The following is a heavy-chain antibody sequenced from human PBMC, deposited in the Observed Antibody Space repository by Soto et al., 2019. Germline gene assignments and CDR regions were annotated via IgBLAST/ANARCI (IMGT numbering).Heavy chain of an antibody. Sequence: LSLTCTVSGGSISSGGYYWSWIRQHPGKGLEWIGYIYYSGSTYYNPSLKSRLTISLDTSKTQFSLNLTSVTAADTAVYFCAREDDGGDSLDVWGQGTTVTVSS. V-gene: IGHV4-31*03. J-gene: IGHJ6*02. CDR2: IYYSGST. CDR1: GGSISSGGYY. CDR3: AREDDGGDSLDV. D-gene: IGHD2-21*02.